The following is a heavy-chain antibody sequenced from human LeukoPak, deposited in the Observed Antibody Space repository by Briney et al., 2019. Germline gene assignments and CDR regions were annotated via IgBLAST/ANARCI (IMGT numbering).Heavy chain of an antibody. CDR1: GGSISSYY. CDR3: ARVNADFWSGLDY. V-gene: IGHV4-59*12. Sequence: SETLSLTCTVSGGSISSYYWSWVRQPPGKGLEWIGYIYYSGSTDYNPSLKSRVTISVDTSKNQFSLKLSSVTAADTAVYYCARVNADFWSGLDYWGQGTLVTVSS. D-gene: IGHD3-3*01. CDR2: IYYSGST. J-gene: IGHJ4*02.